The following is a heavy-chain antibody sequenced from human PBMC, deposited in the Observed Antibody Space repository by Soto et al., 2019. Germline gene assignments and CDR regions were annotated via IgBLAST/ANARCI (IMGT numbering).Heavy chain of an antibody. D-gene: IGHD5-12*01. CDR3: AKNSVATIRLGYDY. Sequence: EVQLLESGGGLVQPGGSLRLSCAASGFTFSSYAMSWVREAPGKGLEWVSAISGSGGSTYYADSVKGRFTISRDNSKNTLYLQMNSLRAEDTAVYYCAKNSVATIRLGYDYWGQGTLVTVSS. V-gene: IGHV3-23*01. CDR1: GFTFSSYA. CDR2: ISGSGGST. J-gene: IGHJ4*02.